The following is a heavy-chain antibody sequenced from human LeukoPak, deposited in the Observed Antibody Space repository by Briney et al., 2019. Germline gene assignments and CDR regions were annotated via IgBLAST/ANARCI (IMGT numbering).Heavy chain of an antibody. V-gene: IGHV3-23*01. CDR2: ISGSGGST. CDR3: AKDPYSGYGRWYFDY. D-gene: IGHD5-12*01. CDR1: GFTFSSYA. Sequence: GRSLRLSCAASGFTFSSYAMSWVRQAPGKGLEWVSAISGSGGSTYYADSVKGRFTISRDNSKNTLYLQMNSLRAEDTAVYYCAKDPYSGYGRWYFDYWGQGTLVTVSS. J-gene: IGHJ4*02.